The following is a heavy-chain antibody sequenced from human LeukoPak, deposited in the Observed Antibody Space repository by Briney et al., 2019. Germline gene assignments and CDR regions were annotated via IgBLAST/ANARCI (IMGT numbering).Heavy chain of an antibody. CDR1: GYTFTGYA. D-gene: IGHD6-13*01. CDR2: IKTGDGTT. J-gene: IGHJ4*02. V-gene: IGHV1-3*04. CDR3: AGVALGGYSSSPLEH. Sequence: ASVTVSCKASGYTFTGYAVHWVRQAAGQRPEWLGKIKTGDGTTEISEKFQGRVTFSRDSDATIAYMELISLTSEDTALYYCAGVALGGYSSSPLEHWGQGTLVTVSS.